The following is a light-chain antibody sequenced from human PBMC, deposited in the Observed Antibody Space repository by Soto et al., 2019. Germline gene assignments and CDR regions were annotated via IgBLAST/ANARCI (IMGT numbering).Light chain of an antibody. CDR3: RQYVSSPLT. Sequence: EIVLTQSPGTLSLSPGEGATVSCRASQSVNSNLLAWFQQKPGQAPRLLIHDASRRATGIPDRFSGSGSGTDFTLSISRLAPEDFSVYYCRQYVSSPLTLGQGTKLEIK. V-gene: IGKV3-20*01. J-gene: IGKJ2*01. CDR2: DAS. CDR1: QSVNSNL.